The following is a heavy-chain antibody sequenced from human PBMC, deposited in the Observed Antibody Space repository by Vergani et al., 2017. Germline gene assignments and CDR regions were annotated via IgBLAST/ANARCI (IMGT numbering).Heavy chain of an antibody. J-gene: IGHJ1*01. V-gene: IGHV3-66*04. Sequence: QLVESGGDLVQPGGSMRLSCAVSGFTVSSHYMSWVRQAPGKGLEWVSVIFSGGDTYYADSVKGRFTISRDDSKNSLYLQMNSLRAEDTAVYYCASQYYDFWSGRDWGQGTLVTVSS. CDR2: IFSGGDT. D-gene: IGHD3-3*01. CDR3: ASQYYDFWSGRD. CDR1: GFTVSSHY.